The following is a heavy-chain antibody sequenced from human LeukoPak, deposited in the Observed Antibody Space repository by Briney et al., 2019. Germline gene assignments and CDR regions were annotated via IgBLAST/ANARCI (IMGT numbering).Heavy chain of an antibody. Sequence: PSETLSLTCTVSGASISSGGYYWSWVRQDPGKGLEWIGYIYYGGSTYYNPSLKSRITISVDTSKNQFSLELSSVTAADTAAYFCARADGGVRGYYFDYWGQGIMVTVSS. V-gene: IGHV4-31*03. CDR3: ARADGGVRGYYFDY. D-gene: IGHD3-10*01. CDR1: GASISSGGYY. CDR2: IYYGGST. J-gene: IGHJ4*02.